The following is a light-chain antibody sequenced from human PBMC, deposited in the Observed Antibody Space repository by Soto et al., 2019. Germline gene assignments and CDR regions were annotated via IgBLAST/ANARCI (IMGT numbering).Light chain of an antibody. Sequence: EVVLTQSPATLSLSPGERATLSCRASQSVSRFLAWYQQKPGQASRLLIFDASNRATVIPARFSASGSGTDFTLTISSLESEDSSVYYCQQRSEWPITFGQGTRQDI. CDR3: QQRSEWPIT. V-gene: IGKV3-11*01. CDR2: DAS. CDR1: QSVSRF. J-gene: IGKJ5*01.